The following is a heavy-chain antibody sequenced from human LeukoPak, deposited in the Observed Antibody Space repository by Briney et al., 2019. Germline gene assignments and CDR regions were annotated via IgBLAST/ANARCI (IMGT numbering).Heavy chain of an antibody. V-gene: IGHV3-23*01. CDR3: ARAKHFVVVTAHDY. J-gene: IGHJ4*02. D-gene: IGHD2-21*01. Sequence: GGSLRLSCAASGFTFSIYAMNWVRHTPGKGLEWVSAISGSARSTYYADSVKGRFTVSRDNSKNMLYLQMNSLKVEDTAIYYCARAKHFVVVTAHDYWGQGTRVSVSS. CDR1: GFTFSIYA. CDR2: ISGSARST.